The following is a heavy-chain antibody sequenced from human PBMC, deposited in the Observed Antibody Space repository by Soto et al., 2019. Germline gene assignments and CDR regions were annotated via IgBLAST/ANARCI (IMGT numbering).Heavy chain of an antibody. J-gene: IGHJ4*02. D-gene: IGHD3-16*02. CDR2: INHSGST. CDR3: AARVRDYVWGSYRSTTPLDY. Sequence: SETLSLTCAVYGGSFSGYYWSWIRQPPGKGLEWIGEINHSGSTNYNPSLKSRVTISVDTSKNQFSLKLSSVTAAGTAVYYCAARVRDYVWGSYRSTTPLDYWGQGTLVTVSS. V-gene: IGHV4-34*01. CDR1: GGSFSGYY.